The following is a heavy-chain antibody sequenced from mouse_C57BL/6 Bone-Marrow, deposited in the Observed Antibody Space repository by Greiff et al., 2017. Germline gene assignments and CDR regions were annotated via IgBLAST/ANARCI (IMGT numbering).Heavy chain of an antibody. CDR3: ARGRSGNYDFGY. CDR1: GFSLSTSGMG. D-gene: IGHD2-1*01. V-gene: IGHV8-12*01. Sequence: QVTLKVSGPGILQSSQTLSLSCSFSGFSLSTSGMGVSWIRQTSGKGLEWLAHPYWDDDKRHNPFLKSRLTIAKDTSSNQVLLKITSVDTADTATYYCARGRSGNYDFGYWGQGTTLTVSS. CDR2: PYWDDDK. J-gene: IGHJ2*01.